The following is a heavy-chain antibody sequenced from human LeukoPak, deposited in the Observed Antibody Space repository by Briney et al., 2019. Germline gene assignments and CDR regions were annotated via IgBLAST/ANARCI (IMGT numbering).Heavy chain of an antibody. Sequence: PSETLSLTCTVSGDSISSSSSYWGWIRQPPGEGLEWIGSIYYSGSTYYNTSLKSRVTISLDKSKNQFSLKLSSVTAADTAVYYCARGNYYGSGSYVWFDPWGQGTLVTVSS. CDR2: IYYSGST. J-gene: IGHJ5*02. CDR1: GDSISSSSSY. V-gene: IGHV4-39*01. CDR3: ARGNYYGSGSYVWFDP. D-gene: IGHD3-10*01.